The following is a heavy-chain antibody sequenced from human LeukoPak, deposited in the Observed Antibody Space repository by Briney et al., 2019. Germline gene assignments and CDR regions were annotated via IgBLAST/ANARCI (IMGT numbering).Heavy chain of an antibody. CDR1: GGSFSGYY. D-gene: IGHD3-10*01. CDR2: INHSGST. CDR3: ARGSLMVRARY. J-gene: IGHJ4*02. Sequence: PSETLTLTCAVYGGSFSGYYWSWIRQPPGKGLEWIGEINHSGSTNYNPSLKSRVTISVDTSKNQFSLKLSSVTAADTAVYYCARGSLMVRARYWGQGTLVTVSS. V-gene: IGHV4-34*01.